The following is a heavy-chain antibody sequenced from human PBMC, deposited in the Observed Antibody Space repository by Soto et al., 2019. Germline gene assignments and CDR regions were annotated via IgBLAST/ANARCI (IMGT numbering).Heavy chain of an antibody. V-gene: IGHV4-34*01. J-gene: IGHJ6*03. CDR3: ARGLILWFGELSRRGGYYSYMDV. D-gene: IGHD3-10*01. CDR2: INDSGNI. Sequence: PSETLSLTCAVYGGSFSGYQWTWIRQTPGKGLEWIGEINDSGNINYNPSLKSRVTILVDTAKKQISLKLSSVTAADTAVYYCARGLILWFGELSRRGGYYSYMDVWGKGTSVTVSS. CDR1: GGSFSGYQ.